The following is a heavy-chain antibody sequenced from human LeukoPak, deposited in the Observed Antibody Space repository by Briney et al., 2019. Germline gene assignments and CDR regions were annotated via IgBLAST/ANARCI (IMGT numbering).Heavy chain of an antibody. CDR2: INHSGST. CDR3: ARLELRYFDWGY. J-gene: IGHJ4*02. CDR1: GGSFSGYY. Sequence: SETLSLTCAVYGGSFSGYYWSWIRQPPGRGLEWIGEINHSGSTNYNPSLKSRVTISVDTSKNQFSLKLSSVTAADTAVYHCARLELRYFDWGYWGQGTLVTVSS. V-gene: IGHV4-34*01. D-gene: IGHD3-9*01.